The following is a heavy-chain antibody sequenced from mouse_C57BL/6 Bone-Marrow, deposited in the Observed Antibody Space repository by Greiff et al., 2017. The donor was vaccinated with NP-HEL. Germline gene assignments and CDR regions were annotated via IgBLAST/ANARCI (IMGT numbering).Heavy chain of an antibody. CDR2: ISSGGSYT. CDR1: GFTFSSYG. D-gene: IGHD1-1*01. V-gene: IGHV5-6*01. Sequence: DVQLQESGGDLVKPGGSLKLSCAASGFTFSSYGMSWVRQTPDKRLEWVATISSGGSYTYYPDSVKGRFTISRDNAKNTLYLQMSSLKSEDTAMYYCARHGGSSFDYWGQGTTLTVSS. CDR3: ARHGGSSFDY. J-gene: IGHJ2*01.